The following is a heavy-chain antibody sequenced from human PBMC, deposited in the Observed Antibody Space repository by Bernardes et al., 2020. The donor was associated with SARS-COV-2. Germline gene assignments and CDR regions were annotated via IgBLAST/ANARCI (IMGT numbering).Heavy chain of an antibody. CDR3: ATGRFGEAPFHH. Sequence: SETLSLTCDFYGGSFSAYYWSWIRQPPGKGLQWIGEINHSGRTKYNPSLKSRVTISVDTSKKQFSVNLKSLTASDTAVYYCATGRFGEAPFHHWGQGTLVTVSS. D-gene: IGHD3-10*01. V-gene: IGHV4-34*01. CDR2: INHSGRT. CDR1: GGSFSAYY. J-gene: IGHJ1*01.